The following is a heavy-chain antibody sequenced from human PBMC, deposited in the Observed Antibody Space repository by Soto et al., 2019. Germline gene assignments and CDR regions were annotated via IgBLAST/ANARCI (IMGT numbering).Heavy chain of an antibody. Sequence: ASVKVSCKASGDTFSSYSFSWVRQAPGQGLEWMGWISAYNGNTNYAQKLQGRVTMTTDTSTSTAYMELRSLRSDDTAVYYCARVSGYCSSTSCHQRPDYYYGMDVWGQGTTVTVSS. CDR1: GDTFSSYS. V-gene: IGHV1-18*01. CDR3: ARVSGYCSSTSCHQRPDYYYGMDV. J-gene: IGHJ6*02. D-gene: IGHD2-2*03. CDR2: ISAYNGNT.